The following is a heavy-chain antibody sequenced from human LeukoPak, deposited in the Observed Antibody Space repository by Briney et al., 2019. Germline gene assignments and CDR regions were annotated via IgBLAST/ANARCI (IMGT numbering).Heavy chain of an antibody. CDR1: GFTYSSYS. Sequence: GGSLRLXCAASGFTYSSYSMNWVRKAPGKGLEWVSYISSSSSTIYYADSVKGRFTISRDNAKNSLYLQMNSLRAEDTAVYYCANDYGDYYRAFDIWGQGTMVTVSS. CDR3: ANDYGDYYRAFDI. J-gene: IGHJ3*02. CDR2: ISSSSSTI. V-gene: IGHV3-48*01. D-gene: IGHD4-17*01.